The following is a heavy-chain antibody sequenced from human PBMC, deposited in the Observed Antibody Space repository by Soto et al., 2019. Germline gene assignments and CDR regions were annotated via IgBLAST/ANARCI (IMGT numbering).Heavy chain of an antibody. Sequence: ASVTVSCKASGYTFTSYYMHWVRQAPGQRLEWMGWINAGNGNTKYSQKFQGRVTITRDTSASTAYMELSSLRSEDTAVYYCARYTAAGCFDYWGQGTLVTVSS. V-gene: IGHV1-3*01. D-gene: IGHD6-13*01. J-gene: IGHJ4*02. CDR2: INAGNGNT. CDR1: GYTFTSYY. CDR3: ARYTAAGCFDY.